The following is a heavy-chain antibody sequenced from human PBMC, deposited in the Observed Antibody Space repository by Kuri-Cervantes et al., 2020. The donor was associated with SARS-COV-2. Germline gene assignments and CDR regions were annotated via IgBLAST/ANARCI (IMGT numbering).Heavy chain of an antibody. CDR3: ARDSELGQGFDS. V-gene: IGHV3-21*01. Sequence: GESLKISCAASDFKFSTYTMNWVRQAPGGGLEWVSSISSGSRHIYYADSVRGRFTISRDDAKNSLFLQMSGLRAEDSALYYCARDSELGQGFDSWGQGTLVTVSS. D-gene: IGHD3-10*01. CDR2: ISSGSRHI. CDR1: DFKFSTYT. J-gene: IGHJ5*01.